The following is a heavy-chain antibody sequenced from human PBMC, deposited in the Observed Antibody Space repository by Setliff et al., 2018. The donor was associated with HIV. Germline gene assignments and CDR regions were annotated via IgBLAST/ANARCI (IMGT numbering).Heavy chain of an antibody. CDR1: GYTFTGYY. D-gene: IGHD1-26*01. V-gene: IGHV1-2*06. J-gene: IGHJ6*03. CDR3: ATWGGSPDGSFYYYMDV. CDR2: IKPSSGGT. Sequence: ASVKVSCKASGYTFTGYYIHWVRRAPGQGLEWMGQIKPSSGGTNYAPKFQGRVTMTRDKSISTAYMERSRRRSDDTAVYYCATWGGSPDGSFYYYMDVWGKGTTVTVSS.